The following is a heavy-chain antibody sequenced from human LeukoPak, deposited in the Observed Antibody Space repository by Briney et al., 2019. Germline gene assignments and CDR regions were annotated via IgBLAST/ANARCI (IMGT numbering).Heavy chain of an antibody. CDR3: AKDRQNYYGSGYYFDY. CDR2: ISVSGESP. J-gene: IGHJ4*02. V-gene: IGHV3-23*01. CDR1: GFSFRSYA. Sequence: GGSLRLSCAVSGFSFRSYAMTWVRQAPGKGLEWVASISVSGESPYYAVSVKSRFTISRDNSRSTLYLEMNSLRVEDTAVYYCAKDRQNYYGSGYYFDYWGQGTLVTVSS. D-gene: IGHD3-10*01.